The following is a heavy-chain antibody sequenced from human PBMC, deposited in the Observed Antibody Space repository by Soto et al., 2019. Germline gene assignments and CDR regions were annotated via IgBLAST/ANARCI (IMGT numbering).Heavy chain of an antibody. Sequence: QVQLQQSGPGLVKPSQTLSLTCAISGDSVSSNSVAWYWIRQSPSRGLEWLGRTYYRSRWYDAYEVSVKSRIRISPDTSENQFPLQLTSVTPGDTAVYYCARGGFYMTVANFDCWGQGTLVTVSS. CDR1: GDSVSSNSVA. V-gene: IGHV6-1*01. D-gene: IGHD6-19*01. CDR2: TYYRSRWYD. J-gene: IGHJ4*02. CDR3: ARGGFYMTVANFDC.